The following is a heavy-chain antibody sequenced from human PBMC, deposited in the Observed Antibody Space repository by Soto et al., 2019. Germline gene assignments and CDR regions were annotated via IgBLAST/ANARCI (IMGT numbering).Heavy chain of an antibody. V-gene: IGHV1-46*01. J-gene: IGHJ6*02. CDR1: RYTFTNFY. CDR3: ARSQVGRPLDV. CDR2: INPSGGST. D-gene: IGHD1-26*01. Sequence: VSVKVSCKASRYTFTNFYIHCLRQAPGQGLEWMGIINPSGGSTTYPQKFQGRVTMTRDTSTSTVHMELITLRSEDTAVYYCARSQVGRPLDVWGPGTTVTVSS.